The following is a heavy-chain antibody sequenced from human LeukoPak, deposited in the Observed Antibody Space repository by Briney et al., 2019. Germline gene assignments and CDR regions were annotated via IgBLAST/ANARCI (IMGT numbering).Heavy chain of an antibody. CDR3: AKVGYCSSNCFRTHDY. CDR2: ISDDAAVT. V-gene: IGHV3-23*01. D-gene: IGHD2-2*01. J-gene: IGHJ4*02. Sequence: PGGSVRLSCVASGFSFSVSVMSWVRQAPGKGLEWVSAISDDAAVTYYAASVRGRFTIPRDNSRNTVYLQMNSLRAEDTATYYCAKVGYCSSNCFRTHDYWGQGALVTVSS. CDR1: GFSFSVSV.